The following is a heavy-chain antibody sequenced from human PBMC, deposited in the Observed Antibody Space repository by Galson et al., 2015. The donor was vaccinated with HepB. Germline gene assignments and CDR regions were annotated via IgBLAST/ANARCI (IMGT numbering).Heavy chain of an antibody. CDR1: GFSLSTSGMC. V-gene: IGHV2-70*01. J-gene: IGHJ5*02. CDR3: ARIRNYGSGSWDWFDP. Sequence: PALVKPTQTLTLTCTFSGFSLSTSGMCVSWIRQPPGKALEWLALIDWDDDKYYSTSLKTRLTISKDTSKNQVVLTMTNMDPVDTATYYCARIRNYGSGSWDWFDPWGQGTLVTVSS. CDR2: IDWDDDK. D-gene: IGHD3-10*01.